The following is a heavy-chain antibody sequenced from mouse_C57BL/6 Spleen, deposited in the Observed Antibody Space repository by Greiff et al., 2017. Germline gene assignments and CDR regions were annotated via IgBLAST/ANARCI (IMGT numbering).Heavy chain of an antibody. CDR3: AGGELYYGSRRDWFAY. CDR1: GYTFTSYW. CDR2: IDPSDSYT. Sequence: QVQLQQPGAELVKPGASVKLSCKASGYTFTSYWMQWVKQRPGQGLEWIGEIDPSDSYTNYNQKFKGKATLTVDTSSSTAYMQLSSLTSADSAVYYCAGGELYYGSRRDWFAYWGQGTLVTVSA. J-gene: IGHJ3*01. D-gene: IGHD1-1*01. V-gene: IGHV1-50*01.